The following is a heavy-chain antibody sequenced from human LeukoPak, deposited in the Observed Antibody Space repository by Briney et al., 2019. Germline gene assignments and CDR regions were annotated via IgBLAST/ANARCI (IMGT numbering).Heavy chain of an antibody. CDR2: ISGSGGST. CDR1: GLTFSSYG. Sequence: GGSLRLSCAASGLTFSSYGMSWVRQAPGKGLERVSAISGSGGSTYYADSVKGRFTISRDNSKNTLYLQMNSLRAEDTAVYYCAKEPPLPEYFQHWGQGTLVTVSS. V-gene: IGHV3-23*01. CDR3: AKEPPLPEYFQH. J-gene: IGHJ1*01.